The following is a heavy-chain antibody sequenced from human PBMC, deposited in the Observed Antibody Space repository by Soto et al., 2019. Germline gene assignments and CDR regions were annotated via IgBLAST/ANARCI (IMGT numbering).Heavy chain of an antibody. CDR3: AREVNRAVAGLYYYYYGMDV. D-gene: IGHD6-19*01. Sequence: GASVKVSCKASGFTFTSSAVQWVRQARGQRLEWIGWIVVGSGNTNYAQKFQERVTITRDESTSTAYMELSSLRSEDTAVYYCAREVNRAVAGLYYYYYGMDVWGQGTTVTVSS. CDR1: GFTFTSSA. CDR2: IVVGSGNT. V-gene: IGHV1-58*01. J-gene: IGHJ6*02.